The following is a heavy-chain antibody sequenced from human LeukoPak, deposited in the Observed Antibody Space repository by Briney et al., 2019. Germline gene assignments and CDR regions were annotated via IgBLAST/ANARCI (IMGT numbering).Heavy chain of an antibody. Sequence: ASVKVSCKASGYTFTGYYMHWVRQAPGQGLEWMGRINPNSGGTNYAQKFQGRVTMTRDTSISTAYMELSRLRSDDTAVYYCARGDYYYYYYMDVWGKGTTVTVSS. CDR3: ARGDYYYYYYMDV. J-gene: IGHJ6*03. CDR1: GYTFTGYY. V-gene: IGHV1-2*06. CDR2: INPNSGGT.